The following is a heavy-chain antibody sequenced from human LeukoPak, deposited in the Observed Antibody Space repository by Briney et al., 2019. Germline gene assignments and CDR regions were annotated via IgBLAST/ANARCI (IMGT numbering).Heavy chain of an antibody. CDR3: ARARNDYTVIDY. CDR1: GGSISSGGYS. D-gene: IGHD4-11*01. V-gene: IGHV4-61*08. Sequence: PSETLSLTCAVSGGSISSGGYSWSWIRQPPGKGLEWIGYIRFGVNTNYNPSLKSRVTISLDTSKNQFSLKLSSVTAADTAVYYCARARNDYTVIDYWGQGTLVTVSS. J-gene: IGHJ4*02. CDR2: IRFGVNT.